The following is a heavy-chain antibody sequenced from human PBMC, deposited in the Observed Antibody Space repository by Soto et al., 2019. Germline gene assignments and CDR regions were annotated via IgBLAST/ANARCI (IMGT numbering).Heavy chain of an antibody. Sequence: EVQLVESGGGLVQPGGSLRLSCAASGFTFSSYAMHWVRQAPGKGLECVSAISSNGGSTYYAKSVKGRFTISRDNSKNTLYLQMDSLRAEDMAVYYCARDLQGQLGAFDIWCQGTMVTVSS. CDR3: ARDLQGQLGAFDI. V-gene: IGHV3-64*01. CDR1: GFTFSSYA. D-gene: IGHD6-6*01. J-gene: IGHJ3*02. CDR2: ISSNGGST.